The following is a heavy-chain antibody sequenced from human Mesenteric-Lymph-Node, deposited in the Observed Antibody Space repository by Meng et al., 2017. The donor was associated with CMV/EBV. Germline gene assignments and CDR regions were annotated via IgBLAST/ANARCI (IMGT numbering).Heavy chain of an antibody. CDR1: GYTFTGYY. CDR2: INPNSGGP. CDR3: ARGDFWSGPNGY. J-gene: IGHJ4*02. V-gene: IGHV1-2*02. Sequence: ASVKVSCKASGYTFTGYYLHWVRQAPGQGLEGMGWINPNSGGPNYAQKFQGRVTRTRDTSISTAYMELRRMRSDDTAIYYCARGDFWSGPNGYWGQGTLVTVSS. D-gene: IGHD3-3*01.